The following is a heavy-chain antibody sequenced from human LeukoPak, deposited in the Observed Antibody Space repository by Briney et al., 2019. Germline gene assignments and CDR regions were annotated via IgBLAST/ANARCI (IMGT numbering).Heavy chain of an antibody. Sequence: SETLSLTCTVSGGSISSSSYYWSWIRQPPGKGLEWIGYIYYSGSTNYNPSLKSRVTISVDTSKNQFSLKLSSVTAADTAIYYCARPQQQLAFGAFDIWGQGTMVTVSS. CDR1: GGSISSSSYY. CDR3: ARPQQQLAFGAFDI. V-gene: IGHV4-61*01. J-gene: IGHJ3*02. CDR2: IYYSGST. D-gene: IGHD6-13*01.